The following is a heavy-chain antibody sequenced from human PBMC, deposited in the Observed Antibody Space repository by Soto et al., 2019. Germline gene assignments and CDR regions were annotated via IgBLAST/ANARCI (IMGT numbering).Heavy chain of an antibody. Sequence: ASVTVSCKASGGTFSSYAISWVRQAPGQGLEWMGGIIPIFGTANYAQKFQGRVTITADESTSTAYMELSSLRSEDTAVYYCARERTPGSGSPFDYWGQGTLVTVSS. CDR1: GGTFSSYA. CDR2: IIPIFGTA. D-gene: IGHD3-10*01. J-gene: IGHJ4*02. V-gene: IGHV1-69*13. CDR3: ARERTPGSGSPFDY.